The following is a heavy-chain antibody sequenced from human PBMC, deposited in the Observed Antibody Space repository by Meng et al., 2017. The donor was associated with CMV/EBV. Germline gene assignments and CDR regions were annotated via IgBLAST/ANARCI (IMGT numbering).Heavy chain of an antibody. CDR3: ARGRYCSSTSCYTYYYYGMDV. CDR2: ISSNGGST. Sequence: GGSLRLSCAASGFTFSSYAMHWVRQAPGKGLEYVSAISSNGGSTYYADSVKGRFTISRDNSKNTLYLQMGSLRAEDMAVYYCARGRYCSSTSCYTYYYYGMDVWGQGTTVTVSS. J-gene: IGHJ6*01. V-gene: IGHV3-64*02. CDR1: GFTFSSYA. D-gene: IGHD2-2*02.